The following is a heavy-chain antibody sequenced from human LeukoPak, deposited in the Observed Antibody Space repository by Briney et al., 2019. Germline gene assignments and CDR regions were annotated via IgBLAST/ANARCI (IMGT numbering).Heavy chain of an antibody. D-gene: IGHD6-13*01. V-gene: IGHV3-48*03. J-gene: IGHJ5*02. CDR3: ASSPAAAGPWDPSDWFDP. Sequence: SGGSLRLSCAASGFTFSSYEMNWVRQAPGKGLEWVSYISSSGSTIYYADSVKGRFTISRDNAKNSLYLQMNSLRAEDTADYYCASSPAAAGPWDPSDWFDPWGQGTLVTVSS. CDR1: GFTFSSYE. CDR2: ISSSGSTI.